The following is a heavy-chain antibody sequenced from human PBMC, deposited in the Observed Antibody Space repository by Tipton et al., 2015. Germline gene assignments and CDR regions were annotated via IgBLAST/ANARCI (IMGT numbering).Heavy chain of an antibody. D-gene: IGHD6-6*01. V-gene: IGHV5-51*01. CDR3: ARLHSTSPFQLDV. CDR2: IFPGHADT. J-gene: IGHJ6*02. Sequence: QLVQSGPEVKKPGESLKISCKTSGYTFSSYWIGWVRQVPGKGLEWMGIIFPGHADTRYSPSFQGQVTISVDRSTTTAYLQWDSLKASDTAMYYCARLHSTSPFQLDVWGQGTTVTVSS. CDR1: GYTFSSYW.